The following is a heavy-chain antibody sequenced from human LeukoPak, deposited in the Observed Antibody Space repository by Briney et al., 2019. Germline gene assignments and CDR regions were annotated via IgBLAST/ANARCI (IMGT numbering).Heavy chain of an antibody. Sequence: SETLSLTCTVSGGSISSSSYYWGWIRQPPGKGLEWIGSIYYSGSTYYNPSLKSRVTISVDTSKNQFSLKLSSVTAADTAVYYCASLFLEWLSVDYWGQGTLVTVSS. V-gene: IGHV4-39*01. J-gene: IGHJ4*02. D-gene: IGHD3-3*01. CDR3: ASLFLEWLSVDY. CDR1: GGSISSSSYY. CDR2: IYYSGST.